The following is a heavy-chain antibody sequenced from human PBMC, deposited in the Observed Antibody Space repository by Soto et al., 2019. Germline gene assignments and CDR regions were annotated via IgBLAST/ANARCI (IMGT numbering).Heavy chain of an antibody. CDR1: GGSISSYY. J-gene: IGHJ5*02. CDR2: IYYSGST. CDR3: ARVYSSSWSRVDWFDP. V-gene: IGHV4-59*01. D-gene: IGHD6-13*01. Sequence: SETLSLTCTVSGGSISSYYWSWIRQPPGKGLEWIGYIYYSGSTNYNPSLKSRVTISVDTSKNQFSLKLSSVTAADTAVYYCARVYSSSWSRVDWFDPWGQGTLVTVSS.